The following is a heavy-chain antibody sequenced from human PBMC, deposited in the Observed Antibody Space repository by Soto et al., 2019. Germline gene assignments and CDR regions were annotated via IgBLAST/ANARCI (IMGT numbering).Heavy chain of an antibody. CDR1: GGSISSSSYY. CDR2: IYYSGST. V-gene: IGHV4-39*01. D-gene: IGHD3-3*01. Sequence: PSETLSLTCTVSGGSISSSSYYWGWIRQPPGKGLEWIGSIYYSGSTYYNPSLKSRVTISVDTSKNQFSLKLSSVTAADTAVYYCARRWRGSLNWYFDLWGRGTLVTVSS. J-gene: IGHJ2*01. CDR3: ARRWRGSLNWYFDL.